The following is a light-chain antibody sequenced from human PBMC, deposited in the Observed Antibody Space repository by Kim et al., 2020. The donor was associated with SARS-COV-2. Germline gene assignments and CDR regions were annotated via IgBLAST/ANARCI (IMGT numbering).Light chain of an antibody. Sequence: SASVGDRVTITCRASQTIRNYLNWYQVKQGRAPKLVIYAASSLRSGVPSRFIGSGSETNFYLTITSLQPEDFATYFCQQSYTPPQTFGQGTKLEI. CDR1: QTIRNY. CDR3: QQSYTPPQT. J-gene: IGKJ2*01. V-gene: IGKV1-39*01. CDR2: AAS.